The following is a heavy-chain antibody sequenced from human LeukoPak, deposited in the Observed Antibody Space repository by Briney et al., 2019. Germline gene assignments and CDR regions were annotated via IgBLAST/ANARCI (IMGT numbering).Heavy chain of an antibody. V-gene: IGHV1-46*01. Sequence: ASVKVSCKASGYTFTSYYMHWVRQAPGQGVEWMGIINPSGGSTSYAQKFHGRVTMTRDTSTSTVYIELSSLRSEDTAVYYCARDFNGYSYGYSSYYYYMDVWGKGTTVTVSS. CDR3: ARDFNGYSYGYSSYYYYMDV. CDR2: INPSGGST. J-gene: IGHJ6*03. CDR1: GYTFTSYY. D-gene: IGHD5-18*01.